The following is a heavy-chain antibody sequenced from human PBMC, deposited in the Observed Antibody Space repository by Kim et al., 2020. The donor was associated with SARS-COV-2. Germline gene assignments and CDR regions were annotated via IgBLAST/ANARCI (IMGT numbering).Heavy chain of an antibody. Sequence: SETLSLTCTVSGGSISSGSYYWSWIRQPAGKGLEWIGRIYTSGSTNYNPSLKSRVTISVDTSKNQFSLKLSSVTAADTAVYYCARREGLLRYFDWTNYYYGMDVWGQGTTVTVSS. CDR1: GGSISSGSYY. J-gene: IGHJ6*02. V-gene: IGHV4-61*02. CDR3: ARREGLLRYFDWTNYYYGMDV. CDR2: IYTSGST. D-gene: IGHD3-9*01.